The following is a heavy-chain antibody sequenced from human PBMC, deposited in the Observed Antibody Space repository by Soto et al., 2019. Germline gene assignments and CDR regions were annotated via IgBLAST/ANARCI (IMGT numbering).Heavy chain of an antibody. Sequence: GGSLRLSCAASGFTFSSYAMSWVRQAPGKGLEWVSAISGSGGSTYYADSVKGRFTISRDNSKNKLYLQMNSLRAEDTAVYYCAKDPGGVIPISPFDYWGQGTLVTVSS. CDR2: ISGSGGST. CDR3: AKDPGGVIPISPFDY. V-gene: IGHV3-23*01. J-gene: IGHJ4*02. D-gene: IGHD3-16*02. CDR1: GFTFSSYA.